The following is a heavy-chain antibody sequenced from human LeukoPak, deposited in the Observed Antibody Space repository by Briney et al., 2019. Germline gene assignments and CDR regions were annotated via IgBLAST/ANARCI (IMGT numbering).Heavy chain of an antibody. D-gene: IGHD1-26*01. Sequence: PSETLSLTCIVSGGAISSYYWSWIRQPPGKGLKWIGYIYYTGSTNYNPSLKSRVTISVDTSKHQLSLKLRSVTAADTAVYYCARQDSGTYLNPLDIWGQGTVVTVSS. CDR1: GGAISSYY. CDR3: ARQDSGTYLNPLDI. CDR2: IYYTGST. V-gene: IGHV4-59*08. J-gene: IGHJ3*02.